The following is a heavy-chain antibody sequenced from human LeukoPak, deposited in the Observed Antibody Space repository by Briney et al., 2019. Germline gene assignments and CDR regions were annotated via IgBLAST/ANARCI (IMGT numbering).Heavy chain of an antibody. CDR3: ARAMVRGVITLRFDY. J-gene: IGHJ4*02. Sequence: PSGTLSLTCTVSGGSISSSSYYWSWIRQPAGKGLEWIGRIYTSGSTNYNPSLKSRVTMSVDTSRNQFSLKLSSVTAADTAVYYCARAMVRGVITLRFDYWGQGTLVTVSS. V-gene: IGHV4-61*02. CDR1: GGSISSSSYY. CDR2: IYTSGST. D-gene: IGHD3-10*01.